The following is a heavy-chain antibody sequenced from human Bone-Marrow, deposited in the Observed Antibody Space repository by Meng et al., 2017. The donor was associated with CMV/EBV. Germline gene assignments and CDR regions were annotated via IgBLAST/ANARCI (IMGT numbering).Heavy chain of an antibody. Sequence: GESLKISCAASGFTFGDYAMNWVRQAPGEGLEWVGFIRSRAYGGTTDYAASVKGRFTISRDDSKNIAYLQMNTLKTEDTAVYYCARVGYCSSTSCYDDYWGQGTLVTFSS. CDR2: IRSRAYGGTT. D-gene: IGHD2-2*03. V-gene: IGHV3-49*04. J-gene: IGHJ4*02. CDR1: GFTFGDYA. CDR3: ARVGYCSSTSCYDDY.